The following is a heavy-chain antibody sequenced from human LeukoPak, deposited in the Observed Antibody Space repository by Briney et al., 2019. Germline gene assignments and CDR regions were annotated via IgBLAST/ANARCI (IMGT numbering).Heavy chain of an antibody. J-gene: IGHJ4*02. Sequence: GGSLRLSCAASGFTFSRYWMHWVRQAPGKGLVWVSRINTDGRTITYADSVKGRFTISRDNAKNTLYLQMNSLRAEDTAVYYCVRSAFLTTEFYFDYWGQGTLVTLSS. CDR3: VRSAFLTTEFYFDY. D-gene: IGHD4-11*01. CDR1: GFTFSRYW. CDR2: INTDGRTI. V-gene: IGHV3-74*01.